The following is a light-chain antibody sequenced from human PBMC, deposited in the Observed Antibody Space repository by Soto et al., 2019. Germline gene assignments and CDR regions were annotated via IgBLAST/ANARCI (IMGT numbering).Light chain of an antibody. V-gene: IGKV1-9*01. J-gene: IGKJ5*01. CDR2: AAF. CDR3: QQSYSTPIT. CDR1: QGLSSY. Sequence: DIQLTQSPSFLSASVGDRVTINCRASQGLSSYLAWYQQKPGKAPNLLIYAAFTLQSGVPSRFSGSGSGTEFTLTISSLQPEDFATYYCQQSYSTPITFGQGTRLEIK.